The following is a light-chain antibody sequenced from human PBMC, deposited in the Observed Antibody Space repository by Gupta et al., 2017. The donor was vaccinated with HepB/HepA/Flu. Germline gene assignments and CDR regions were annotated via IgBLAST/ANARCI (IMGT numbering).Light chain of an antibody. V-gene: IGKV4-1*01. Sequence: DSVMSQSPDSLAVSLGERATINCKSSQSVLYSSNSKNYLAWYQQKPRQPPQLLINWASTRESGVPDRFSGRGSGTDFALTISIQHAEDVAIYYCQQNNGSPNSFGQGTKVEIK. J-gene: IGKJ1*01. CDR1: QSVLYSSNSKNY. CDR3: QQNNGSPNS. CDR2: WAS.